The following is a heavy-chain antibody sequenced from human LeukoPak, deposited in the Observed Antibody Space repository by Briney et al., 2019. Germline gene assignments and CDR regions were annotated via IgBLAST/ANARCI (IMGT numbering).Heavy chain of an antibody. CDR2: INANTGNP. J-gene: IGHJ4*02. Sequence: GASVKVSCKASGYTFTSYAMNWVRQAPGQGLEWMGWINANTGNPTYAQGFTGRFVFSLDTSVSTAYLQISSLKAEDTAVYYCAWSAITYYFDYWGQGTLVTVSS. CDR3: AWSAITYYFDY. V-gene: IGHV7-4-1*02. CDR1: GYTFTSYA. D-gene: IGHD2-2*02.